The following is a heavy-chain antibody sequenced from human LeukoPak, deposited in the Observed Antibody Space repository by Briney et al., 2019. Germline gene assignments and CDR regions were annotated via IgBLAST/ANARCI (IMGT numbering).Heavy chain of an antibody. CDR1: GFTFSSYW. J-gene: IGHJ5*02. CDR2: INSDGSST. CDR3: ARDSRSSYNWFDP. Sequence: PGGSLRLSCAASGFTFSSYWMQWVRQAPGKGLVWVSRINSDGSSTSYADSVKGRFTISRDNAKNTLYLQMNSLRAEDTAVYYCARDSRSSYNWFDPWGQGTLVTVSS. V-gene: IGHV3-74*01.